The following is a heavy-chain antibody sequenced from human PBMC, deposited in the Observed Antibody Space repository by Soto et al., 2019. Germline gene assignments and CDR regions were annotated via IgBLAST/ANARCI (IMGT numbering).Heavy chain of an antibody. CDR2: INAGNGNI. CDR3: ARLRVDIWSAAFFDH. D-gene: IGHD3-3*01. Sequence: QVQLVQSGAEVKKPGASVKVSCKTSGYTFTTFAMHWVRQAPGQSLEWMGYINAGNGNIKYAQKFQDRVTITRDTSARTVYMELSRLTSEDTAIHYCARLRVDIWSAAFFDHWGQGTLVTVSS. J-gene: IGHJ4*02. CDR1: GYTFTTFA. V-gene: IGHV1-3*01.